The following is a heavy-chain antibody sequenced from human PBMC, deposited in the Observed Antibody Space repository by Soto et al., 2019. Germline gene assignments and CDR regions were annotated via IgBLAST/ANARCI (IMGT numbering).Heavy chain of an antibody. Sequence: ASVKVSCKASGGTFSSYAISWVRQAPGQGLEWMGGIIPIFGTANYAQKFQGRVTITADESTSTAYMELSSLRSEDTAVYYCAKDGGHGARVHICGMDVWGQGTTVTVSS. CDR2: IIPIFGTA. CDR1: GGTFSSYA. J-gene: IGHJ6*02. V-gene: IGHV1-69*13. D-gene: IGHD2-21*01. CDR3: AKDGGHGARVHICGMDV.